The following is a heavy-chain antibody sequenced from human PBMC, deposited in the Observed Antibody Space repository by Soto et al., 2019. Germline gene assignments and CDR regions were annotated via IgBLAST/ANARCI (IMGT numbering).Heavy chain of an antibody. Sequence: SETLWLSGAVSGGVVIGGGCSCSWIRQPPGKGLEWIGYIYHSGSTYYNPSLKSRVTISVDRSKNQFSLKLSSVTAADTAVYYCARAEGSGESDYYYGMAVWGQGTTVTVSS. CDR3: ARAEGSGESDYYYGMAV. D-gene: IGHD3-16*01. CDR2: IYHSGST. V-gene: IGHV4-30-2*01. J-gene: IGHJ6*02. CDR1: GGVVIGGGCS.